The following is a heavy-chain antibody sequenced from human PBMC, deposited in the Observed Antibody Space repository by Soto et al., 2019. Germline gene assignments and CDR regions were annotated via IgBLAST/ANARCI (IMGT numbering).Heavy chain of an antibody. CDR1: RYSFFRDW. V-gene: IGHV5-51*01. J-gene: IGHJ4*02. Sequence: PVEALTLSLQGSRYSFFRDWFGRVRQTPANSLGWVGIIYPADSESRYSPSFQDQVTISVDKSIQTAYLPWSNLTAADTAMSYFAGRPWLNGYYDYWGQGTLVTVSS. CDR3: AGRPWLNGYYDY. CDR2: IYPADSES. D-gene: IGHD2-8*01.